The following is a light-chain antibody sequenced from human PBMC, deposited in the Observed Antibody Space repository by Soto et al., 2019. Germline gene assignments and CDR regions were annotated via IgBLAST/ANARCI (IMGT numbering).Light chain of an antibody. Sequence: QSVLTQAASVSGSPGQSITISCTGTSSDVGGYNYVSWYQQFPGKVPKLLIYNVSNRPSGVSNRFSGSKSGNTASLTISGLQAEEEADYFCTSSTSGSLYVFGTGTKVTVL. CDR1: SSDVGGYNY. CDR2: NVS. J-gene: IGLJ1*01. CDR3: TSSTSGSLYV. V-gene: IGLV2-14*01.